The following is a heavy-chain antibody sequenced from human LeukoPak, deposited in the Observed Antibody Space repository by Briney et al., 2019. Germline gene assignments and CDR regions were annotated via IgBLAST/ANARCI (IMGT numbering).Heavy chain of an antibody. CDR1: GGSISSYY. Sequence: PSETLSLTCTVSGGSISSYYWSWIRQPAGKGPEWIGRIYTSGSTNYNPSLKSRVTMSVDTSKNQFSLKLSSVTAADTAVYYCARDPDYGDYGGAYFDYWGQGTLVTVSS. V-gene: IGHV4-4*07. D-gene: IGHD4-17*01. J-gene: IGHJ4*02. CDR3: ARDPDYGDYGGAYFDY. CDR2: IYTSGST.